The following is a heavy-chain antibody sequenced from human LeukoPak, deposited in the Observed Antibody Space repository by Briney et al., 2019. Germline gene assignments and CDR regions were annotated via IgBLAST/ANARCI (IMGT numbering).Heavy chain of an antibody. CDR1: GYTFTSSW. CDR2: INPSGGST. V-gene: IGHV1-46*01. D-gene: IGHD2-21*02. CDR3: ARDFCGGDCYFDY. J-gene: IGHJ4*02. Sequence: ASVKVSCKASGYTFTSSWVHWVRQAPGPGLEWMGIINPSGGSTSYAQKFQGRVTMTRDTSTSTVYMELSSLRSEDTAVYYCARDFCGGDCYFDYWGQGTLVTVSS.